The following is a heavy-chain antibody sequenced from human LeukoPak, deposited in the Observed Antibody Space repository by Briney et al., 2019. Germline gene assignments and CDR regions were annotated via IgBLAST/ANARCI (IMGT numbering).Heavy chain of an antibody. CDR2: ISGSGDTT. V-gene: IGHV3-23*01. D-gene: IGHD6-19*01. J-gene: IGHJ4*02. CDR3: ARERYSSGWAVDY. CDR1: GFTFSSFA. Sequence: GGSLRLSCAASGFTFSSFAMNWVREAPGKGLEWVSIISGSGDTTHYTDSVKGRFTVSRDNSKNTLYLQMNSLRAEDTAVYYCARERYSSGWAVDYWGQGTLVTVSS.